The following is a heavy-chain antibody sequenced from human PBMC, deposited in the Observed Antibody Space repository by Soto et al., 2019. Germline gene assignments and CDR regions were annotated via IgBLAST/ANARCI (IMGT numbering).Heavy chain of an antibody. D-gene: IGHD2-21*02. CDR3: AREDDGGDRDYYGLDV. CDR2: IHYSGSI. Sequence: SETLSLTCTVSGGSISYEYFHWTWIRQSPGKGLEWIGYIHYSGSIIYNPSFKSRVTISVDTSKNQFSLQLSSVTAADTAVYFCAREDDGGDRDYYGLDVWGQGTTVTVS. CDR1: GGSISYEYFH. J-gene: IGHJ6*02. V-gene: IGHV4-30-4*08.